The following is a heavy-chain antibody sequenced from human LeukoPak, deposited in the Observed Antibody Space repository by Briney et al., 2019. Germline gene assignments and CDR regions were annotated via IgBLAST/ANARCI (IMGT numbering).Heavy chain of an antibody. D-gene: IGHD2-2*01. CDR1: GGSISSYY. CDR2: IYTSGST. V-gene: IGHV4-4*07. Sequence: SETLSLTCTVSGGSISSYYWSWIRQPAGEGLEWIGRIYTSGSTNYNPSLKSRVTMSVDTSKNQFSLKLSSVTAADTAVYYCAREVGVVPAAQGSYFDYWGQGTLVTVSS. CDR3: AREVGVVPAAQGSYFDY. J-gene: IGHJ4*02.